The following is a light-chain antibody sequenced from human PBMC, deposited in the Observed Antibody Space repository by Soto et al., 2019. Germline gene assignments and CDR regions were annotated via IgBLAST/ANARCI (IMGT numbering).Light chain of an antibody. CDR1: QSAYSSY. CDR3: QQYGTSLFT. CDR2: GAS. Sequence: ELVLTQSPGTLSLSPGDIATLSCRSSQSAYSSYLSWYQQKPGQAPRLLIYGASNRATGIPDRFSGSGSGTDFTLTISGLEPEDFAVYYCQQYGTSLFTFGGGTKVDIK. J-gene: IGKJ4*01. V-gene: IGKV3-20*01.